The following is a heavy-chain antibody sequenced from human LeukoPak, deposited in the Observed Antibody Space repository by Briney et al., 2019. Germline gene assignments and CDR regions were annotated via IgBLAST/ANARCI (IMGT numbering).Heavy chain of an antibody. V-gene: IGHV1-46*01. Sequence: ASVKVSCKASGYTFTSYYMHWVRQAPGQGLEWMGIINPSGGSTSYAQKFRGRVTMTRDTSTSTVYMELSSLRSEDTAVYYCASEGAYGSGSYPFDYWGQGTLVTVSS. J-gene: IGHJ4*02. CDR1: GYTFTSYY. CDR3: ASEGAYGSGSYPFDY. CDR2: INPSGGST. D-gene: IGHD3-10*01.